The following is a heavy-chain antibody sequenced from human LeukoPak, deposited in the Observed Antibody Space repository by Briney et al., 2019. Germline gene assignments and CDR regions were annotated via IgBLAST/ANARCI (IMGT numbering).Heavy chain of an antibody. J-gene: IGHJ5*02. CDR2: IVVGSGNT. CDR3: AARRGITVNWFDP. D-gene: IGHD1-14*01. CDR1: GFTFTSSA. Sequence: SVKVSCKASGFTFTSSAMQWVRQARGQRLEWIGWIVVGSGNTNYAQKFQERVTITRDMSTSTAYMELSSLRSEDTAVYYCAARRGITVNWFDPWGQGTLVTVSS. V-gene: IGHV1-58*02.